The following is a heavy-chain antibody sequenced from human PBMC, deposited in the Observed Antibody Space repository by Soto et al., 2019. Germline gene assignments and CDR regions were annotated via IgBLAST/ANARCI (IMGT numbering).Heavy chain of an antibody. J-gene: IGHJ5*02. CDR1: GDTFASYY. Sequence: ASVKGSCKASGDTFASYYMHWVRRAPGQGLEWMGIINPSGGSTSYAQKFQGRVTMTRDTSTSTVYMELSSLRSEDTAVYYCARVYPSDTRYGYVGNNWFDPWGQGTLVTVSS. V-gene: IGHV1-46*03. CDR3: ARVYPSDTRYGYVGNNWFDP. D-gene: IGHD5-18*01. CDR2: INPSGGST.